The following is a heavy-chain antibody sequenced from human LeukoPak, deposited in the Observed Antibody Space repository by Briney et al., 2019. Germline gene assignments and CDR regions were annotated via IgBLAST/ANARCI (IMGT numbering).Heavy chain of an antibody. J-gene: IGHJ6*02. Sequence: GGSLRLSCATSGFTFSSYAMNWVRQAPGKGLECVSFISTSGDFTYYAASVKGRFTVSRNNSKNTLYLQMNSLRADDTAVYYCAGCSGGSCYSRGKYGVDVWGQGTTVIVSS. D-gene: IGHD2-15*01. CDR1: GFTFSSYA. CDR2: ISTSGDFT. CDR3: AGCSGGSCYSRGKYGVDV. V-gene: IGHV3-23*01.